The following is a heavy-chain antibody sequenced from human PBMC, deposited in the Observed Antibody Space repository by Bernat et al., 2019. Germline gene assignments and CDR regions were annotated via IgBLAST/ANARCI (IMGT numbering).Heavy chain of an antibody. J-gene: IGHJ4*02. D-gene: IGHD6-6*01. Sequence: QVQLQESGPGLVKPSETLSLTCTVSGDSISSYYWSWIRQPAGKGLECIGRIYSSGSTNYNPSLKSRVTMSVDTSKNQFSLKLSSVTAADTAVYYCARWRADSSSSHYFDYWGQGTLVTVSS. CDR2: IYSSGST. V-gene: IGHV4-4*07. CDR1: GDSISSYY. CDR3: ARWRADSSSSHYFDY.